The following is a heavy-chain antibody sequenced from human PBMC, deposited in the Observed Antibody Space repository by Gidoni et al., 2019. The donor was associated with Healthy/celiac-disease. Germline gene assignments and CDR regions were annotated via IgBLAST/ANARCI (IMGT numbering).Heavy chain of an antibody. V-gene: IGHV1-69*01. D-gene: IGHD3-10*01. CDR2: IIPIFGTA. Sequence: QVQLVQSGAEVKKPGSSVKVSCKASGGTFSSYAISWVRQAPGQGPEWMGGIIPIFGTANYAQKCQGRVTITADESTSTAYMELSSLRSEDTAVYYCASSGASTSELGWADYWGQGTLVTVSS. J-gene: IGHJ4*02. CDR3: ASSGASTSELGWADY. CDR1: GGTFSSYA.